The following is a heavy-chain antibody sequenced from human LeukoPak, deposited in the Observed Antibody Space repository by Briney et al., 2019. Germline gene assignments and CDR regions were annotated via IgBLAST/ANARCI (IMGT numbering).Heavy chain of an antibody. CDR3: ARAMRSGYDY. D-gene: IGHD5-12*01. Sequence: GGSLRLSCAASGFTFSNYGMNWVRQAPGKRLEWVSYISSTSDSIYYADSVKGRFTISRDNAGNSLYLQINSLRDEDTAMYYCARAMRSGYDYWGQGTLVTVSS. V-gene: IGHV3-48*02. J-gene: IGHJ4*02. CDR1: GFTFSNYG. CDR2: ISSTSDSI.